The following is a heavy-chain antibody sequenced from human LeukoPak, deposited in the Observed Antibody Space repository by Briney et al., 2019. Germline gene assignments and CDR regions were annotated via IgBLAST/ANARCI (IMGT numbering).Heavy chain of an antibody. Sequence: PSETLSLTCTVSGASINNNFWTWIRQPPGKGLEWIGYICSSGSAKYNPSLKSRVIISGDTSKNLISLNLTSVTAADTAVYFCARHRDYYDTWGHGTLSPSPQ. CDR2: ICSSGSA. CDR3: ARHRDYYDT. V-gene: IGHV4-59*08. D-gene: IGHD3-22*01. J-gene: IGHJ4*01. CDR1: GASINNNF.